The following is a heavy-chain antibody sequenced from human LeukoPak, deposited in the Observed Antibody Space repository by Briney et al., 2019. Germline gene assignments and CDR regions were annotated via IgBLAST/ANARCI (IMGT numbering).Heavy chain of an antibody. CDR3: ASGYYYGLDI. J-gene: IGHJ3*02. CDR2: ITSSTTTI. D-gene: IGHD3-10*01. CDR1: GFTFSSHA. V-gene: IGHV3-48*02. Sequence: GGSLRLSCAASGFTFSSHAMNWVRQAPGKGLEWVSSITSSTTTIYSADSVKGRFTISRDNAKNSLYLQMNSLRDEDTAVYYCASGYYYGLDIWGQGTMVTVSS.